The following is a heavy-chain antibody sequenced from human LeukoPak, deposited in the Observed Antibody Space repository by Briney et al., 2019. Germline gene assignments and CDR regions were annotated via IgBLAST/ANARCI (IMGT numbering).Heavy chain of an antibody. CDR3: ARGGEERWLQTSDDFDY. J-gene: IGHJ4*02. Sequence: GGSLRLSCAASGFTVSSNYMSWVRQAPGKGLEWVSVIYSGGSTYYADSVKGRFTISRDNSKNTLYLQMNSLRAEDTAVYCCARGGEERWLQTSDDFDYWGQGTLVTVSS. CDR2: IYSGGST. V-gene: IGHV3-53*01. CDR1: GFTVSSNY. D-gene: IGHD5-24*01.